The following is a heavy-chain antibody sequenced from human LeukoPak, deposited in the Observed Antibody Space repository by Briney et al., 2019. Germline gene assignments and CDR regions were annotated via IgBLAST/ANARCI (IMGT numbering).Heavy chain of an antibody. CDR1: GFTFSSYG. CDR2: IWYDGSNK. Sequence: PGGSLRLSCAASGFTFSSYGMHWVRQAPGKGLEWVAVIWYDGSNKYYADSVKGRFTISRDNSKNTLYLQMNSLRAEDTAVYHCARDLKEGEAFDIWGQGTMVTVSS. V-gene: IGHV3-33*01. CDR3: ARDLKEGEAFDI. J-gene: IGHJ3*02. D-gene: IGHD1-26*01.